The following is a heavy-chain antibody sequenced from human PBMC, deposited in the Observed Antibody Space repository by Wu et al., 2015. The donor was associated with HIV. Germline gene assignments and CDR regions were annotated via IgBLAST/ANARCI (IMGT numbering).Heavy chain of an antibody. CDR3: ARESSGSSLSAFDV. CDR1: GYTFIGYD. CDR2: INPNSGDT. D-gene: IGHD1-26*01. Sequence: QVHLVQSGAEVKKPGASVKVSCKASGYTFIGYDVHWVRQAPGQGLEWMGWINPNSGDTKYAQKFQGRVTLTRDTSVSTAYMELSRLNSDDTAIYYCARESSGSSLSAFDVWGQGTLVTVSS. J-gene: IGHJ3*01. V-gene: IGHV1-2*02.